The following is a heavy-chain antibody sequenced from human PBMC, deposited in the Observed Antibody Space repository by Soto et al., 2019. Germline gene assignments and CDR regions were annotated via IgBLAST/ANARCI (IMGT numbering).Heavy chain of an antibody. CDR2: IYYSGST. J-gene: IGHJ4*02. D-gene: IGHD2-2*01. CDR3: ASLQVVPAAGRLDY. Sequence: SETLSLTCTVSGGSISSSSYYWGWIRQPPGKGLEWIGSIYYSGSTYYNPSLKSRVTISVDTSKNQFSLKLSSVTAADTAVYYCASLQVVPAAGRLDYWGQGTLVTVSS. CDR1: GGSISSSSYY. V-gene: IGHV4-39*01.